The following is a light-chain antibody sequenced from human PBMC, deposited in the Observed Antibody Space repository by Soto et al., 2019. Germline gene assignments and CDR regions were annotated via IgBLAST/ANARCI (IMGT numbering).Light chain of an antibody. V-gene: IGKV3D-15*01. CDR1: QSVSSR. CDR2: GAS. Sequence: EIVMTQSPATLSVSPGERATLSCRASQSVSSRLAWYQQKPGQAPRLLIYGASTRATGIPARFSSSGSGTEFTLTISSLQSEDFAVYYCQSYNNWRSITFGQGTRLEIK. CDR3: QSYNNWRSIT. J-gene: IGKJ5*01.